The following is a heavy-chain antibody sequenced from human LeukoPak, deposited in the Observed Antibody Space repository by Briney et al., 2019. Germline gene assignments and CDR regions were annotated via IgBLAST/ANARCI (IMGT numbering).Heavy chain of an antibody. CDR1: GYTFTSYD. D-gene: IGHD4-17*01. V-gene: IGHV1-8*01. CDR2: MNPNSGNT. CDR3: ARGDYGDYVGYYYYYMDV. Sequence: ASVKVSCKASGYTFTSYDINWVRQATGQGLEWMGWMNPNSGNTSYAQKFQGRVTMTRNTSISTAYMELSSLRSEDTAVYYCARGDYGDYVGYYYYYMDVWGKGTTVTISS. J-gene: IGHJ6*03.